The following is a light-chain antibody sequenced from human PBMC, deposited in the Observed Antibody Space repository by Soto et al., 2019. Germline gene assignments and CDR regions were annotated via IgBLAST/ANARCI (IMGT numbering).Light chain of an antibody. CDR3: QQYNTHST. J-gene: IGKJ2*01. Sequence: DIQMTQSPSTLSASVGDRVTITCRASESVSNLLAWYQQKPGKAPMLLIYKASTLESGVPSRFSVSGSGTEFTLTISSLQPDDSATYYCQQYNTHSTFGQGTKLAIK. CDR2: KAS. V-gene: IGKV1-5*03. CDR1: ESVSNL.